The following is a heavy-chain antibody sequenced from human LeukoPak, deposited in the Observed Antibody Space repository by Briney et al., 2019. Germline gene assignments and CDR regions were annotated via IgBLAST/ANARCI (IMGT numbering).Heavy chain of an antibody. D-gene: IGHD2-15*01. CDR1: GFTFRTYW. J-gene: IGHJ4*02. V-gene: IGHV3-74*01. Sequence: PGGSLRLSSAASGFTFRTYWTHWVRQAPGKGLVWVSRIKSDGSSTTYADSVKGRFTISRDNSKNTLYLQMNSLRAEDTAVYYCAKDRPYCSGGSCYSGDPYYFDYWGQGTLVTVSS. CDR2: IKSDGSST. CDR3: AKDRPYCSGGSCYSGDPYYFDY.